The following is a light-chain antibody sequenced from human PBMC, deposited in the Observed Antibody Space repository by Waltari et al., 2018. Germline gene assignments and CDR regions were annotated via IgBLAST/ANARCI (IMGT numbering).Light chain of an antibody. J-gene: IGLJ3*02. CDR2: YDS. CDR1: DIAVKS. Sequence: SYVLTQPPSVSVAPGKTARITCGGNDIAVKSVHWYQQKPGQAPVLVMYYDSDRPSGVPGRFSGSNSGNTATLTISRVEAGDEADYYCQVWDNTDHRRVFGGGTKLTVL. V-gene: IGLV3-21*04. CDR3: QVWDNTDHRRV.